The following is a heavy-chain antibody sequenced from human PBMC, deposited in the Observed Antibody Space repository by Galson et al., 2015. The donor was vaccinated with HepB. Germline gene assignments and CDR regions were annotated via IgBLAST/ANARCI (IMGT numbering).Heavy chain of an antibody. D-gene: IGHD6-19*01. CDR3: ARGGEQWLVRRPADV. Sequence: SVKVSCKASGGTFSSYPISWVRQAPGQGLEWMGGIIPIFGTANYAQKFQGRVTITADESTSTAYMELSSLRSEDTAVYYCARGGEQWLVRRPADVWGQGTTVTVSS. V-gene: IGHV1-69*13. CDR2: IIPIFGTA. J-gene: IGHJ6*02. CDR1: GGTFSSYP.